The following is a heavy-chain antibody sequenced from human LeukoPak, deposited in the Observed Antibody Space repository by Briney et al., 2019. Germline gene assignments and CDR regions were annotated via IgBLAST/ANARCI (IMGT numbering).Heavy chain of an antibody. Sequence: ASVKVSCKASGYTFSSYDINWVRQATGQGLEWMGWMNPYSGDTGYAHKFQGRVTMTRNTSINTAYMEVSRLGSEDTAVYYCARYSNSGGDYWGQGTLVTVSS. V-gene: IGHV1-8*01. D-gene: IGHD6-6*01. CDR3: ARYSNSGGDY. CDR1: GYTFSSYD. CDR2: MNPYSGDT. J-gene: IGHJ4*02.